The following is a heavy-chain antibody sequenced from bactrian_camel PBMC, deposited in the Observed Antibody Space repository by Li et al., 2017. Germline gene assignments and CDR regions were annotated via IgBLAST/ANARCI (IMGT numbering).Heavy chain of an antibody. CDR2: IATGSGNT. Sequence: QLVESGGGLVQPGGSLRLSCAASGYTYNRNCMAWFRQAPGKEREGVARIATGSGNTYYADSVKGRFTISRDDAKDTVYLQLNNLRLDDTGVYYCVGSMGYWGQGTQVTVS. J-gene: IGHJ6*01. CDR1: GYTYNRNC. V-gene: IGHV3S25*01. CDR3: VGSMGY. D-gene: IGHD3*01.